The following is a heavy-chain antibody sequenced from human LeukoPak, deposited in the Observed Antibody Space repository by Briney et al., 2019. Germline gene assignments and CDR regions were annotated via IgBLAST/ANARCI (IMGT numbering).Heavy chain of an antibody. CDR2: INPSGGST. Sequence: ASVKVSCKASGYTFTSYYMHWVRQAPGQGLEWMGIINPSGGSTSYAQKFQGRFTMTRDMSTSTVHMELSSLRSEDTAVYYCARGPTTVTAFDYWGQGTLVTVSS. D-gene: IGHD4-17*01. CDR3: ARGPTTVTAFDY. CDR1: GYTFTSYY. J-gene: IGHJ4*02. V-gene: IGHV1-46*01.